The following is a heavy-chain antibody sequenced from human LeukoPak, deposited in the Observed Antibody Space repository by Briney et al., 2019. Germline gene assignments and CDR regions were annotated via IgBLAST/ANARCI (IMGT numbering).Heavy chain of an antibody. V-gene: IGHV3-21*01. J-gene: IGHJ4*02. CDR2: ISGAGTFI. Sequence: PGGSLRLSCAASGFTFSSYAMNWVRKAPGAGLEWVASISGAGTFIYYADSLKGRFTISRDNTKNSLYLQMNGLRAEDTAVYYCTRSSMAALAVDSWGQGTLVTVSS. D-gene: IGHD6-6*01. CDR3: TRSSMAALAVDS. CDR1: GFTFSSYA.